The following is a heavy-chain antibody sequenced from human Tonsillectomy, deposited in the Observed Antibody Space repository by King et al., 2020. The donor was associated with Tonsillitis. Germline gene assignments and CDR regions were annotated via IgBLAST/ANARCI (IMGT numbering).Heavy chain of an antibody. CDR3: ARGVGKGVAVATTPFDY. Sequence: VQLVEFGGDLVQPGGSLRLSCAASGFTFSNYDMHWVRQATGKGREGVSEFGSGGNKYYPGPVKGRFTIPRENAKNSLYYKMNSLRAGDTAVYYCARGVGKGVAVATTPFDYWGQGTLVTVSS. J-gene: IGHJ4*02. V-gene: IGHV3-13*01. CDR2: FGSGGNK. CDR1: GFTFSNYD. D-gene: IGHD6-19*01.